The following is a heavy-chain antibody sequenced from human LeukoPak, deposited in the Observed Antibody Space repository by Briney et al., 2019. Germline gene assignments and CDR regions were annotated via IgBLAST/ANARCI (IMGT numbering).Heavy chain of an antibody. CDR2: TYYRSTWYN. CDR1: GDSVSSNSVT. D-gene: IGHD2-2*01. V-gene: IGHV6-1*01. J-gene: IGHJ5*02. CDR3: ARRLTQYDCFDP. Sequence: SPTLSLTFAISGDSVSSNSVTWNWLRQSPSRGLEWLGRTYYRSTWYNDYAVSVRGRITVNPDTSKNQFSLHLNSVTPEDTAVYYCARRLTQYDCFDPWGQGSLVTVSS.